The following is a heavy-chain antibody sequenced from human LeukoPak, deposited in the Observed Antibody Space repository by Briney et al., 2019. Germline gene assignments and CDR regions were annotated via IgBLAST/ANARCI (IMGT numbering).Heavy chain of an antibody. J-gene: IGHJ6*02. CDR1: GGTFSSYA. V-gene: IGHV1-69*04. CDR3: ASQLGAAAAGRLRNYYYYGMDV. CDR2: IIPILGIA. Sequence: ASVKVSCKASGGTFSSYAISWVRQAPGQGLEWMGRIIPILGIANYAQKFQGRVTITADKSTSTAYMELSSLRSEDTAVYYCASQLGAAAAGRLRNYYYYGMDVWGQGTTVTVSS. D-gene: IGHD6-13*01.